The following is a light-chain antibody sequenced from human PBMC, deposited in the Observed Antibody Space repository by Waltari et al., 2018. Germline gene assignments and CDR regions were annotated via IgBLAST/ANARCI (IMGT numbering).Light chain of an antibody. CDR2: DNI. Sequence: QSVLTQPPSVSGAPGQRVTISCTGSSSDIGAGYLVHWYQQLPGTAPKLLIYDNINRPSGVPDRFSGSKAGSSASLAITGLQAEDEADYYCQSFDYRLDGSRVFGGGTKLTVL. CDR3: QSFDYRLDGSRV. J-gene: IGLJ3*02. CDR1: SSDIGAGYL. V-gene: IGLV1-40*01.